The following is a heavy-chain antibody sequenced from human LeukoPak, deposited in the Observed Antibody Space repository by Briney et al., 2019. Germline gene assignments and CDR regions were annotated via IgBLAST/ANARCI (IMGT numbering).Heavy chain of an antibody. J-gene: IGHJ6*02. CDR1: GYTFSSYS. Sequence: ASVKVSCKASGYTFSSYSVHRVRQAPGQRLEWMGWINAGNGNTKYSQKFQGRVTITRDTSASTAYMELSSLRSEDTAVYYCARDQERITMVRGVMTYGMDVWGQGTTVTVSS. CDR3: ARDQERITMVRGVMTYGMDV. V-gene: IGHV1-3*01. CDR2: INAGNGNT. D-gene: IGHD3-10*01.